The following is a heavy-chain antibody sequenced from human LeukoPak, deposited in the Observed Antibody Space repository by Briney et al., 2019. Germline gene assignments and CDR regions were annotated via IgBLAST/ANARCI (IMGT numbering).Heavy chain of an antibody. J-gene: IGHJ4*02. CDR2: INPSGGST. CDR1: GYTFTIYY. D-gene: IGHD2-15*01. V-gene: IGHV1-46*01. CDR3: ARDESKLYYFDY. Sequence: GASVTVSFKSSGYTFTIYYMHWVRQAPGQGLERMGFINPSGGSTSYAQKFQGRVTMTRETSTSTVYMELSSLRSEDTAVYYCARDESKLYYFDYWGQGTLVTVSS.